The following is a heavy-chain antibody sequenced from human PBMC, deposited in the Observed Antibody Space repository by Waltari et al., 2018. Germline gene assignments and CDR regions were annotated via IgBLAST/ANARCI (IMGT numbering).Heavy chain of an antibody. CDR2: TYYRSKWYN. Sequence: VQLQQSGPGLVKPSQTPSLTCAISGASVSRNSAGWNWIGQSPSRGLEWLGRTYYRSKWYNDYAVSVKSRIGINADTSKNQFSLQLNSVTPEDTAVYYCAGDGPNFYYFDYWGQGILVTVSS. CDR3: AGDGPNFYYFDY. CDR1: GASVSRNSAG. J-gene: IGHJ4*02. V-gene: IGHV6-1*01. D-gene: IGHD2-8*01.